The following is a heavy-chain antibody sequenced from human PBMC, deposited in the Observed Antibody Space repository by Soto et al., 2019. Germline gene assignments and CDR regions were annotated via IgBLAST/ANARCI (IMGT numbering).Heavy chain of an antibody. V-gene: IGHV4-59*01. Sequence: SETLSLTCTVSGGSISSYYWSWIRQPPGKGLEWIGYIYYSGSTNYNPSLKSRVTISVDTSKNQFSLKLSSVTAADTAVYYCARIIDHYDSSGPTGYNWFDPWGQGTLVTVSS. D-gene: IGHD3-22*01. J-gene: IGHJ5*02. CDR2: IYYSGST. CDR1: GGSISSYY. CDR3: ARIIDHYDSSGPTGYNWFDP.